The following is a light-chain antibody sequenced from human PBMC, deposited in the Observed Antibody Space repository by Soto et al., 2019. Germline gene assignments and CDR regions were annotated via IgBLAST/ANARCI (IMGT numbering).Light chain of an antibody. CDR3: SSYSSSSTLLL. CDR1: SSDIGTYNY. Sequence: QSVLTQPASVSGSPGQSITISCTGTSSDIGTYNYVSWYQHHPGKVPKLMIYDVSNRPSGVSNRFSGSKSGNTASLTISGLQAEDEAYYYCSSYSSSSTLLLFGGGTQLTVL. V-gene: IGLV2-14*01. CDR2: DVS. J-gene: IGLJ2*01.